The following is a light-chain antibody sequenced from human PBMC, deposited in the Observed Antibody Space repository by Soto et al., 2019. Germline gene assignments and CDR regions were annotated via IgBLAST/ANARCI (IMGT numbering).Light chain of an antibody. CDR2: DAS. V-gene: IGKV1-33*01. J-gene: IGKJ3*01. CDR3: EQYDNLPPVIT. CDR1: QDISNN. Sequence: DIQMTQSPSSLSASVGDRVTITCQASQDISNNLNWYQQKPGKAPKLLIYDASNLETGVPTRFSRSGSGTDFTFTISSLQPEDIATYYCEQYDNLPPVITFGPGTKVDIK.